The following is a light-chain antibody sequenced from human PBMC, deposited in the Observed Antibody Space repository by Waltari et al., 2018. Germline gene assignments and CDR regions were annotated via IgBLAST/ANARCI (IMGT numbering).Light chain of an antibody. V-gene: IGLV1-40*01. CDR2: ANS. J-gene: IGLJ2*01. CDR1: SSNSGAGYD. CDR3: QSYDSSLGASV. Sequence: QSVLTQSPSVSGAPGQRVPIPCTGSSSNSGAGYDVHWYQQLPGTAPKLLIYANSNRPSGVPDRFSGSKSGTSASLAITGLQAEDEADYYCQSYDSSLGASVFGGGTKLTVL.